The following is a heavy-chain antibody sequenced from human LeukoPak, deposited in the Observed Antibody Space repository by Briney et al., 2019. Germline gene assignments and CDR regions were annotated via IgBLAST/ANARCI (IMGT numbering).Heavy chain of an antibody. Sequence: GSVKVSCKASGYTFTSYDINWVRQATGQGLELMGWMNPNSGNTGYAQKFQGRVTMTRNTSISTAYMELSSLRSEDTAVYYCARVSSSWYSTSYDYWGQGTLFTVSS. J-gene: IGHJ4*02. CDR3: ARVSSSWYSTSYDY. CDR1: GYTFTSYD. CDR2: MNPNSGNT. V-gene: IGHV1-8*01. D-gene: IGHD6-13*01.